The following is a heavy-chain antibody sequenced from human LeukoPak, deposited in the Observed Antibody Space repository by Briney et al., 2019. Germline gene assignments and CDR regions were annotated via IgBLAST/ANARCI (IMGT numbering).Heavy chain of an antibody. Sequence: SETLSLTCTVSGGSISNYYWSWIRQPPGKGLEWIGYISYSGSTNNNPSLKSRVTISVDTSRNQFSLNLSSVTAADTAVYYCARFSDCGGDCYPGGFDYWGQGTLVTVSS. D-gene: IGHD2-21*02. J-gene: IGHJ4*02. CDR3: ARFSDCGGDCYPGGFDY. CDR1: GGSISNYY. V-gene: IGHV4-59*01. CDR2: ISYSGST.